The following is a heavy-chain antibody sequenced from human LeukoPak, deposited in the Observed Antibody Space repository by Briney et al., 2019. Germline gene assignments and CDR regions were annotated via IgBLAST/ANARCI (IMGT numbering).Heavy chain of an antibody. Sequence: KSSETLSLTCTVSGDSVSSGNYYLTWIRQPPGKGLDWITYMSPSGSTKYNPSLKSRVTTSVDTSKNQFSLKLSSVTAADTAVYYCARDGSGYGPWWCTPCGYYYYGMDVWGQGTTVTVSS. CDR2: MSPSGST. V-gene: IGHV4-61*01. J-gene: IGHJ6*02. D-gene: IGHD2-8*02. CDR1: GDSVSSGNYY. CDR3: ARDGSGYGPWWCTPCGYYYYGMDV.